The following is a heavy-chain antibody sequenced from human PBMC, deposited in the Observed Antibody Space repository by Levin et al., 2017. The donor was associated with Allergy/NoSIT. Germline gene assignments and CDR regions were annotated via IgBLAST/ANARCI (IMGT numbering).Heavy chain of an antibody. CDR3: ARTGQDAFDI. Sequence: GGSLRLSCAASGFTFSSYSMNWVRQAPGKGLEWVSYISSSSSTIYYADSVKGRFTISRDNAKNSLYVQMNSLRVEDTAVYYCARTGQDAFDIWGQGTMVTVST. V-gene: IGHV3-48*01. CDR1: GFTFSSYS. J-gene: IGHJ3*02. CDR2: ISSSSSTI.